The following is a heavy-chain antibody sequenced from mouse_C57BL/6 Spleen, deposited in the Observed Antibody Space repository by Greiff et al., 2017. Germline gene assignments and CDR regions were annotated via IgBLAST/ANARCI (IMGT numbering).Heavy chain of an antibody. CDR3: AINYGSSSWFAY. V-gene: IGHV1-74*01. J-gene: IGHJ3*01. CDR2: IHPSDSDT. D-gene: IGHD1-1*01. CDR1: GYTFTSFW. Sequence: VPLQQPGAELLKPWASVKVSCKSSGYTFTSFWMHWVKRRPGQGLEWIGRIHPSDSDTNYNQKFKGKATLTVDKSSSTAYMQLSSLTSEDSAVYCCAINYGSSSWFAYWGQGTLVTVSA.